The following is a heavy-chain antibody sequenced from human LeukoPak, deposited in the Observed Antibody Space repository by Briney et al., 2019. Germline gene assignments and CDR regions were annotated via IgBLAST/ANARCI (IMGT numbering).Heavy chain of an antibody. J-gene: IGHJ5*02. V-gene: IGHV1-2*06. Sequence: ASVKVSCKASGYTFTDYYMHWVRQAPGQGLEWMGRINPNSGITKYAERFQGRVTMTRDTSISTAYMELSRLRSDDAAVYCCARDPGIAAAGNSFDPWGQGTLVTVSS. CDR3: ARDPGIAAAGNSFDP. D-gene: IGHD6-13*01. CDR2: INPNSGIT. CDR1: GYTFTDYY.